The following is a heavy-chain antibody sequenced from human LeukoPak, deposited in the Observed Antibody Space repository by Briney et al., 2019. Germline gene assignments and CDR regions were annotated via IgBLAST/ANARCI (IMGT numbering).Heavy chain of an antibody. CDR3: ARGRGTTVTASMDV. V-gene: IGHV3-64*01. CDR1: GFSFSSYA. D-gene: IGHD4-17*01. Sequence: GGSLRLSCAASGFSFSSYAMHWVRQAPGKGLEYVSRITSRGTDTSYANSVKGRFTISRDNSKNTLYLQMGSLRVEDMAVYYCARGRGTTVTASMDVWGQGTTVTVSS. CDR2: ITSRGTDT. J-gene: IGHJ6*02.